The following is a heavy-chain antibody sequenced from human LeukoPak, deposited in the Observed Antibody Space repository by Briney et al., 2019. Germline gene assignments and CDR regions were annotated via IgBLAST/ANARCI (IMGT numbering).Heavy chain of an antibody. D-gene: IGHD3-10*01. Sequence: GGSLRLSCAASGFTFSSYAMSWVRQASGKGLEWVSAISGSGGSTYYADSVKGRFTISRDNSKNTLYLQMNSLRAEDTAVYYCAKGLEVRGVNYYYYYGMDVWGQGTTVTVSS. CDR1: GFTFSSYA. V-gene: IGHV3-23*01. J-gene: IGHJ6*02. CDR2: ISGSGGST. CDR3: AKGLEVRGVNYYYYYGMDV.